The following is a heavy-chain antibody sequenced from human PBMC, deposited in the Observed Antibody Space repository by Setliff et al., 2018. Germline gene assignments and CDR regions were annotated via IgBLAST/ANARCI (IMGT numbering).Heavy chain of an antibody. V-gene: IGHV4-38-2*02. D-gene: IGHD2-21*02. CDR3: ARDLGHGGDSDY. CDR1: GYSISSGYI. Sequence: PSETLSLTRTVSGYSISSGYIWGWIRQPPGKGLEWVGNIGHTGSINYNPSLKSRLTISRDTSKNQVSLKLNSVTATDTAVYYCARDLGHGGDSDYWGQGILVTVSS. CDR2: IGHTGSI. J-gene: IGHJ4*02.